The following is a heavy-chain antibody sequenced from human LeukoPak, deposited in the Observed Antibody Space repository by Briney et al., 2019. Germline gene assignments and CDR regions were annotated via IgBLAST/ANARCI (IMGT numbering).Heavy chain of an antibody. Sequence: ASVKVSCKASGYTFTGYYMHWVRQAPGQGLEWMGWINPNSGGTNYAQKFQGWVTMTRDTSISTAYMELSRLRSDDTAVYYCAIINTSDPFYYYGMDVWGQGTTVTVTS. J-gene: IGHJ6*02. CDR1: GYTFTGYY. V-gene: IGHV1-2*04. CDR3: AIINTSDPFYYYGMDV. CDR2: INPNSGGT. D-gene: IGHD3-22*01.